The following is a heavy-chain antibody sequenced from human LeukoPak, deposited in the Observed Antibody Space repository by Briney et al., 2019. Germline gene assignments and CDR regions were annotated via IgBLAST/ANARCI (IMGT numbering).Heavy chain of an antibody. D-gene: IGHD4-17*01. Sequence: GGSLRLSCAASGFTFSSYAMSRVRQAPGKGLEWVSAISGSGGSTYYADSVKGRFTISRDNSKNTLYLQMNSLRAEDTAVYYCASWVTVTHDRIDYWGQGTLVTVSS. CDR2: ISGSGGST. CDR1: GFTFSSYA. J-gene: IGHJ4*02. CDR3: ASWVTVTHDRIDY. V-gene: IGHV3-23*01.